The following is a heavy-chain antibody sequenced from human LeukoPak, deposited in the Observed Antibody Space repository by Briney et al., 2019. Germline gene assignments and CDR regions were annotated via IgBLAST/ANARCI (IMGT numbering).Heavy chain of an antibody. D-gene: IGHD3-10*02. V-gene: IGHV4-34*01. Sequence: PSETLSLTCAVYGGSFSGYYWSWIRQPPGKGLEWIGEINHSGSTNYNPSLKSRVTISVDTSKNQFSLKLSSVTAADTAVYYCARVFPYYYYMDVWGKGTTVTISS. CDR3: ARVFPYYYYMDV. J-gene: IGHJ6*03. CDR1: GGSFSGYY. CDR2: INHSGST.